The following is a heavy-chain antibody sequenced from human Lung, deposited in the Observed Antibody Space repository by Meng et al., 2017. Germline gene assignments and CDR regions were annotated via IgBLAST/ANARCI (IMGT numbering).Heavy chain of an antibody. D-gene: IGHD2-15*01. Sequence: EVQLVESGGGLVKPGGSLRLSCAASGFTFSSYSMNWVRQAPGKGLEWGSSISSSSTYADSVKGRFTISRDNAKNSLYLQMNSLRAEDTAVYYCARGRVVVAATPSDYWGQGTLVTVSS. CDR1: GFTFSSYS. J-gene: IGHJ4*02. CDR3: ARGRVVVAATPSDY. CDR2: ISSSST. V-gene: IGHV3-21*01.